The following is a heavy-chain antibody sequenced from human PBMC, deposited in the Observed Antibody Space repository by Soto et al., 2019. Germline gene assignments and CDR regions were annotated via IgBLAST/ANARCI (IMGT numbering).Heavy chain of an antibody. Sequence: SETLSLTCTVSGGSISSYYWSWIRQPPGKGLEWIGYIYYSGSTNYNPSLKSRVTISVDTSKNQFPLKLSSVTAADTAVYYCARTYYDFWSGYYTGELYFDYWGQGTLVTVSS. V-gene: IGHV4-59*01. CDR1: GGSISSYY. CDR3: ARTYYDFWSGYYTGELYFDY. CDR2: IYYSGST. J-gene: IGHJ4*02. D-gene: IGHD3-3*01.